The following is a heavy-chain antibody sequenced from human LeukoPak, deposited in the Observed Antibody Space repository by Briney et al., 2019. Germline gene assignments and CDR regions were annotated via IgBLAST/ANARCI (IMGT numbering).Heavy chain of an antibody. CDR1: GYSFTSSW. CDR2: IFPADSDT. Sequence: AGESLKISCQASGYSFTSSWIGWVRQMPGKGLEWMGTIFPADSDTRYSPSFQGQVTISVDKSNNTAYLQWSSLKASDTAIYYCARLSGGSLWGQGTLVTVSS. D-gene: IGHD2-15*01. CDR3: ARLSGGSL. J-gene: IGHJ4*02. V-gene: IGHV5-51*01.